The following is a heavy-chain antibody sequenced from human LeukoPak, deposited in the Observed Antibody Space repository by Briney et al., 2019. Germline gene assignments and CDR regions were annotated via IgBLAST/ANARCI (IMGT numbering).Heavy chain of an antibody. CDR2: VNGSGDAT. CDR1: GFTFSHYI. V-gene: IGHV3-23*01. CDR3: AKSDCGSDGCKLLNY. J-gene: IGHJ4*02. Sequence: GGSLRLSCAASGFTFSHYIMTWVRQAPGKGLEWVSSVNGSGDATKYADSVMGRFTISRDNSKNTVSLQMNSLRGEDTAVYYCAKSDCGSDGCKLLNYWGQGTLVTASS. D-gene: IGHD2-21*01.